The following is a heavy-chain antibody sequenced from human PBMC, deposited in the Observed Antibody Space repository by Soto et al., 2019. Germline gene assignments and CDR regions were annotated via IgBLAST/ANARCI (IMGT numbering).Heavy chain of an antibody. J-gene: IGHJ5*02. CDR3: AREGALVPPGSPMRYNWFDP. CDR1: GYTFTGYY. D-gene: IGHD2-2*01. V-gene: IGHV1-2*04. CDR2: INPNSGGT. Sequence: QVQLVQSGAEVKKPGASVKVSCKASGYTFTGYYMHWVRQAPGQGLEWMGWINPNSGGTNYAQKLQGWVTMTRDTSISTAYMELSRLRSDDTAVYYCAREGALVPPGSPMRYNWFDPWGQGTLVTVSS.